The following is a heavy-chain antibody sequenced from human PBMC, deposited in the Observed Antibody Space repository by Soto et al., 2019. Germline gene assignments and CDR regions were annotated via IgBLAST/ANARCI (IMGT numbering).Heavy chain of an antibody. J-gene: IGHJ5*02. CDR1: GYTFTSYG. D-gene: IGHD3-22*01. V-gene: IGHV1-18*01. CDR2: ISAYNGNT. Sequence: ASVKVSCKASGYTFTSYGISWVRQAPGQGLEWMGWISAYNGNTNYAQKLQGRVTMTTDTSTSTAYMELRSLRSDDTAVYYCARFAHCYDSSGRVITNGFDTWGQGTLVTVSS. CDR3: ARFAHCYDSSGRVITNGFDT.